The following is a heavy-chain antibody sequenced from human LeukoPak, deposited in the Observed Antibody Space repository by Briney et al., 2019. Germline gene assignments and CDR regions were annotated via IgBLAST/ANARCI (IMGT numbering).Heavy chain of an antibody. Sequence: PGGSLRLSCAASGFTFSSYEMNWVRQAPGKGLEWVSYISSSGSTIYYADSVKGRFTISRDNAKNSLYLQMNSLRAEDTAVYYCATHILTGYPNWFDPWGQGTLVTVSS. CDR3: ATHILTGYPNWFDP. D-gene: IGHD3-9*01. CDR2: ISSSGSTI. J-gene: IGHJ5*02. CDR1: GFTFSSYE. V-gene: IGHV3-48*03.